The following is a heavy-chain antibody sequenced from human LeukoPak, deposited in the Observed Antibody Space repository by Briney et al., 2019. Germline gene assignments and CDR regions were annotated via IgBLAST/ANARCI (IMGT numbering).Heavy chain of an antibody. J-gene: IGHJ6*03. D-gene: IGHD6-13*01. CDR1: GYSVSSNSAA. V-gene: IGHV6-1*01. CDR3: ARGPQLVGYFYIDV. CDR2: TYYRSKWYN. Sequence: SQTLSLTCAISGYSVSSNSAAWNWIRQSPSTGLEWLGRTYYRSKWYNDCAVSVKSRISINPDTSKNQFSLQLNSVTPEDTAVYFCARGPQLVGYFYIDVWGKGTTVTVSS.